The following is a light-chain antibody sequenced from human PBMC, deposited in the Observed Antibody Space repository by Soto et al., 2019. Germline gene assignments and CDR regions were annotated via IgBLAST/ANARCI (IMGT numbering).Light chain of an antibody. CDR1: SSDLIAYKN. CDR3: SSYTGFNSNGV. Sequence: QSVLTQPASVSGSPGQSITISCTGTSSDLIAYKNVSWYQQHPGKAPKLIIFEISSRPSGVSNRFSGSKSDNAASLTISGLQAEDEADYYCSSYTGFNSNGVFGGGTKLTVL. CDR2: EIS. J-gene: IGLJ3*02. V-gene: IGLV2-14*03.